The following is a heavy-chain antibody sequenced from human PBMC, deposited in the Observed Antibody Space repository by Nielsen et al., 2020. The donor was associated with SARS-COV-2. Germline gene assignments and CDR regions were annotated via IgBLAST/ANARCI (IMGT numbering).Heavy chain of an antibody. V-gene: IGHV3-7*03. Sequence: GVLKISCAVSGLTFVKYWMTWVRQAPGEGLEWVANMKEDGSETNYLDSVKGRFTISRDNAKNLLFLQMNSLRAEDTAVYFCASGSGIYSYWGQGALVTVSS. CDR2: MKEDGSET. CDR3: ASGSGIYSY. CDR1: GLTFVKYW. D-gene: IGHD1-26*01. J-gene: IGHJ4*02.